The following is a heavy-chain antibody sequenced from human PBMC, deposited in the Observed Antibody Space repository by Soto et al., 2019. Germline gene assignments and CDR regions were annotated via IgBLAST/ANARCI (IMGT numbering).Heavy chain of an antibody. CDR3: ARGPHISTGYTHWYFDL. Sequence: QVQLVESGGGVVQPGTSLRVSCAASGFTFSSYAMHWVRQAPGKGLEWVAIIWYDGSYKYYADSVKGRFTISRDNSKNTLYLQMNSLRAEDTAVYYCARGPHISTGYTHWYFDLWGRGTLVTVSS. V-gene: IGHV3-33*01. J-gene: IGHJ2*01. CDR1: GFTFSSYA. D-gene: IGHD3-9*01. CDR2: IWYDGSYK.